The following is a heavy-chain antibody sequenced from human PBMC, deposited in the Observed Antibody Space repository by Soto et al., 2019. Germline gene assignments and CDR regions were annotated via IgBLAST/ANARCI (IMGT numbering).Heavy chain of an antibody. CDR3: AWYYYDSSGYSYYFDY. Sequence: ASVKVSCKVSGYTLTELSMHWVRQAPGKGLEWMGGFDPEDGETIYAQKFQGRVTMTEDTSTDTAYMELSSLRSEDTAVYYCAWYYYDSSGYSYYFDYWGQGTLGTVSS. CDR2: FDPEDGET. CDR1: GYTLTELS. V-gene: IGHV1-24*01. D-gene: IGHD3-22*01. J-gene: IGHJ4*02.